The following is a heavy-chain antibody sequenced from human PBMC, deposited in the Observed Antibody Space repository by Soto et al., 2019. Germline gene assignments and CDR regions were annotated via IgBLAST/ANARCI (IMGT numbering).Heavy chain of an antibody. CDR3: AIQDCTNDVCLEAAVTVGGALES. CDR1: GFTFRKFW. CDR2: ISSDGTTT. J-gene: IGHJ1*01. V-gene: IGHV3-74*01. Sequence: EVQLVQSGGGLAQPGKSLRLSCAASGFTFRKFWMHWVRQVPGKGPVWVSYISSDGTTTDYADSVKGRFTISRDNAKDTLYPQIDSVRAEDTAVYYCAIQDCTNDVCLEAAVTVGGALESWGQGTLVTVS. D-gene: IGHD2-8*01.